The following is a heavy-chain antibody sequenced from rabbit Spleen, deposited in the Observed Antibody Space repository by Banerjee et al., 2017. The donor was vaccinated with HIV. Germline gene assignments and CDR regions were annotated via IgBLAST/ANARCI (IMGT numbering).Heavy chain of an antibody. CDR1: GLDFSSSYW. CDR3: ARDTASSFSSYGMDL. V-gene: IGHV1S45*01. J-gene: IGHJ6*01. Sequence: QEQLEESGGDLVKPEGSLTLTCKASGLDFSSSYWICWVRQAPGKGLEWIACIYTGSGGGTAYASWAKGRFTISKTSSTTVTLQMTSLTTADTATYFCARDTASSFSSYGMDLWGPGTLVTVS. D-gene: IGHD8-1*01. CDR2: IYTGSGGGT.